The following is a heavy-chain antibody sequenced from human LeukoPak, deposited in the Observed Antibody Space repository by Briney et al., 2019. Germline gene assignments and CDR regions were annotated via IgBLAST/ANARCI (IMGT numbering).Heavy chain of an antibody. D-gene: IGHD3-22*01. CDR3: ARYYDSSDGVYFDY. CDR1: GFTFSSYS. V-gene: IGHV3-48*04. J-gene: IGHJ4*02. Sequence: GGSLRLSCAASGFTFSSYSMNWARQAPGKGLEWVSYISSSSSTIYYADSVKGRFTISRDNAKNSLYLQMNGLRAEDTAVYYCARYYDSSDGVYFDYWGQGTLVTVSS. CDR2: ISSSSSTI.